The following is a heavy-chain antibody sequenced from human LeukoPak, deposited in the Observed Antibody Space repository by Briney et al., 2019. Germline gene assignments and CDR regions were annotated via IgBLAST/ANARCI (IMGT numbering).Heavy chain of an antibody. V-gene: IGHV3-74*01. J-gene: IGHJ4*02. Sequence: PGGSLRLSCAASGFTFSSYWMHWVRQAPGKGLVWVSRINSDGSSTSYADTVKGRFTISRDNAKNTLYLQMNSLRAEDTAVYYCARSRNSGSFSDYWGQGTLVTVSS. CDR1: GFTFSSYW. D-gene: IGHD1-26*01. CDR3: ARSRNSGSFSDY. CDR2: INSDGSST.